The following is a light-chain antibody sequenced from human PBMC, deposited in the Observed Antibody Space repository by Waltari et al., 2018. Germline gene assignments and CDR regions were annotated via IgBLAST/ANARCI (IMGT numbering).Light chain of an antibody. J-gene: IGLJ2*01. CDR2: EDN. Sequence: NFLLTQPHSVSESPGKTITISCSRSSGSIGSNYVQWYQQRPARAPITLIYEDNQRPSGVPDRFSGSIDSSSNSASLTIAGLRTEDEADYYCQSSDNSPQVIFGGGTKLAVL. V-gene: IGLV6-57*04. CDR3: QSSDNSPQVI. CDR1: SGSIGSNY.